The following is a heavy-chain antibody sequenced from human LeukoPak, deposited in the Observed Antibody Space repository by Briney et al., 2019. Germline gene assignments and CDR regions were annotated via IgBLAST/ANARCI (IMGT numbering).Heavy chain of an antibody. CDR1: GYSISGGYY. V-gene: IGHV4-61*08. Sequence: SETLSLTCTVSGYSISGGYYWSWIRQPPGKALEWIGYIYYSGSTNYNPSLKSRVTISVDTSKNQFSLKLRSVTAADTAVYYCASEVVTSIEYFQHWGQGTLVTVSS. CDR3: ASEVVTSIEYFQH. CDR2: IYYSGST. J-gene: IGHJ1*01. D-gene: IGHD2-21*02.